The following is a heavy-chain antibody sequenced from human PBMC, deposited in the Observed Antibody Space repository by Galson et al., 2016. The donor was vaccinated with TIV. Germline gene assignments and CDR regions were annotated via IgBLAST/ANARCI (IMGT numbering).Heavy chain of an antibody. D-gene: IGHD4-17*01. CDR1: GFTFNNCG. J-gene: IGHJ3*01. CDR3: AKLSGYNGDWDAFDV. CDR2: IRYDGKSQ. V-gene: IGHV3-30*02. Sequence: SLRLSCAASGFTFNNCGMHWVRQTPGKGLDWVAFIRYDGKSQFYGDSVKGRFTVSRDRSTNTMYLQMNNVRPDDTALYYCAKLSGYNGDWDAFDVWGQGTMVIVSS.